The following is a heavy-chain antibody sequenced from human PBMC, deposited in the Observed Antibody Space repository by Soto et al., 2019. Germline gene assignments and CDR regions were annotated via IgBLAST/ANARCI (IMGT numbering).Heavy chain of an antibody. CDR2: IIPIFGTA. J-gene: IGHJ4*02. V-gene: IGHV1-69*13. D-gene: IGHD6-19*01. Sequence: EASVKVSCKASGYTFTSYGISWVRQAPGQGLEWMGGIIPIFGTANYAQKFQGRVTITADESTSTAYMELSSLRSEDTAVYYCARDGAVAGHSNFDYWGQGTLVTVSS. CDR1: GYTFTSYG. CDR3: ARDGAVAGHSNFDY.